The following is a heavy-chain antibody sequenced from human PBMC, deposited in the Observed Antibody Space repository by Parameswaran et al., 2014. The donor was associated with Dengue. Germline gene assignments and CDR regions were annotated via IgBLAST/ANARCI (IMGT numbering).Heavy chain of an antibody. V-gene: IGHV7-4-1*02. CDR3: ARDGMVRGVNDYYGMDV. CDR2: INTNTGNP. Sequence: WVRQAPGQGLEWMGWINTNTGNPTYAQGFTGRFVFSLDTSVSTAYLQISSLKAEDTAVYYCARDGMVRGVNDYYGMDVWAKDHGHRLL. J-gene: IGHJ6*04. D-gene: IGHD3-10*01.